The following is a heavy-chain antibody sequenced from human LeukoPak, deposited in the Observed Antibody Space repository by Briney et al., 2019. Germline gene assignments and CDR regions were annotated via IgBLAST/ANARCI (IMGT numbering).Heavy chain of an antibody. V-gene: IGHV3-53*01. D-gene: IGHD4/OR15-4a*01. CDR1: GFTVSSNY. J-gene: IGHJ4*02. CDR2: IYSDNT. CDR3: ARRAGAYSHPYDY. Sequence: GGSLRLSCTVSGFTVSSNYMSWVRQAPGKGLEWVSFIYSDNTHYSHSVKGGVTISRDNSKNTLYLQMNSLRAEDTSVYYCARRAGAYSHPYDYWGQGTLVTVSS.